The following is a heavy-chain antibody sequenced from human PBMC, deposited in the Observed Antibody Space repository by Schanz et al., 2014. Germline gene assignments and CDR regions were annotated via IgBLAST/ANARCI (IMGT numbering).Heavy chain of an antibody. CDR2: INPYDDTI. D-gene: IGHD3-3*01. V-gene: IGHV1-46*01. J-gene: IGHJ3*02. Sequence: QVQLVQSGAEVKKPGASVKLSCKASNYIFTKYYIHCVRQAPGQGLEWMGLINPYDDTIDYAKKFQGRLTMTRYTSTTTVYMELSSLRSDDTAMYYCVTEKRMESGTWAKAFDIWGQGTWVTVSS. CDR1: NYIFTKYY. CDR3: VTEKRMESGTWAKAFDI.